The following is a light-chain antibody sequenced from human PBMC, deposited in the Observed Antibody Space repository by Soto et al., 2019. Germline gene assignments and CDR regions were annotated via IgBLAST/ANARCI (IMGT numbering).Light chain of an antibody. CDR2: GAS. V-gene: IGKV3-20*01. CDR1: RSVSNR. J-gene: IGKJ5*01. CDR3: QQYGSSPPAT. Sequence: EILMTQSPATLSVSPWETVTFSCRASRSVSNRLAWYQHKPGQAPRLLISGASNGATGIPDRFSGSGSGTDLTLTISRLEPEDFAVYYCQQYGSSPPATFGQGTRLEIK.